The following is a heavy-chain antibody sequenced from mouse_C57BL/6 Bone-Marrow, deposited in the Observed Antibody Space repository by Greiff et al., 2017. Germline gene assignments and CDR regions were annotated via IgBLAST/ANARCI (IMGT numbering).Heavy chain of an antibody. D-gene: IGHD1-1*01. CDR2: ISDGGSYT. CDR1: GFTFSSYA. Sequence: EVKRVESGGGLVKPGGSLKLSCAASGFTFSSYAMSWVRQTPEKRLEWVATISDGGSYTYYPDNVQGRFTISRDNAKNNLYLQMSHLKSEDTAMYYCARESYYYGSSAFAYWCQGTLVTVSA. J-gene: IGHJ3*01. V-gene: IGHV5-4*01. CDR3: ARESYYYGSSAFAY.